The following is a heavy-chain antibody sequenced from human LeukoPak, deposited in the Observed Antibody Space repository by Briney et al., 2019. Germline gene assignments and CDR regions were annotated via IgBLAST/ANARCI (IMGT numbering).Heavy chain of an antibody. V-gene: IGHV4-59*01. CDR2: IYYSGST. J-gene: IGHJ2*01. D-gene: IGHD4-17*01. CDR3: ARAFSDYYCYFDL. CDR1: GGSISSYY. Sequence: KPSETLSLTCTVSGGSISSYYWSWIRQPPGKGLEWIGYIYYSGSTNYNPSLKSRVTISVDTSKNQFSLKLSSVTAADTAVYYCARAFSDYYCYFDLWGRGTLVTVSS.